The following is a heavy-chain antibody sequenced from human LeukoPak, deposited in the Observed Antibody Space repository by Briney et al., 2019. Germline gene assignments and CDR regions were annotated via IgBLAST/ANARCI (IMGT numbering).Heavy chain of an antibody. CDR1: GFTFSSYS. CDR2: ISSSSSYI. J-gene: IGHJ4*02. V-gene: IGHV3-21*01. CDR3: ARDEGYNYLRDY. D-gene: IGHD5-24*01. Sequence: GGSLRLSCAASGFTFSSYSMNWVRQAPGKGLEWVSSISSSSSYIYYADSVKGRFTISRGNAKNSLYLQMNSLRAEDTAVYYCARDEGYNYLRDYWGQGTLVTVSS.